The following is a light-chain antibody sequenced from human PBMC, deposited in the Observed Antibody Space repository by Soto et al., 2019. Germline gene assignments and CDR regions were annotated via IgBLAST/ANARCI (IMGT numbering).Light chain of an antibody. V-gene: IGKV1-9*01. CDR2: DAS. CDR1: QSISSY. Sequence: DIQMTQSPSSLSASVGDRVTITCRASQSISSYLNWYQQKPGKAPKLLIYDASTLQSGVPSRFSGSGSGTEFTLTISSLQPEDFATYYCQQLNYYPITFGQGTRLEIK. CDR3: QQLNYYPIT. J-gene: IGKJ5*01.